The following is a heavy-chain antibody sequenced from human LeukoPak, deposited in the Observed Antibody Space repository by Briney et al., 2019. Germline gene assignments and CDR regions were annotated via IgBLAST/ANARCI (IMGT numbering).Heavy chain of an antibody. CDR3: ARDAGYCSGGSCYPYYYGMDV. D-gene: IGHD2-15*01. J-gene: IGHJ6*02. CDR2: ISSSSSYI. Sequence: GGSLRLSCAASGFTFSSYSMNWVRQAPGKGLEWVSSISSSSSYIYYADSVKGRFTISRDNSKNTLYLQMNSLRAEDTAVFYCARDAGYCSGGSCYPYYYGMDVWGQGTTVTVSS. V-gene: IGHV3-21*01. CDR1: GFTFSSYS.